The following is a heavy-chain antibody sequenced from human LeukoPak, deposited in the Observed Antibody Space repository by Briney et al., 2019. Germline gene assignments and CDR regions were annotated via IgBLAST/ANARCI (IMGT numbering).Heavy chain of an antibody. Sequence: PGGSLRLSCAASGFTFSSYGMHWVRQAPGKGLEWVTFIRYDGSNKYYADSVKGRFTISRDNSKNTLYLQMNSLRAEDTAVYYCAKDFGKSARGVIITPLDYWGQGTLVTVSS. CDR3: AKDFGKSARGVIITPLDY. D-gene: IGHD3-10*01. V-gene: IGHV3-30*02. CDR2: IRYDGSNK. CDR1: GFTFSSYG. J-gene: IGHJ4*02.